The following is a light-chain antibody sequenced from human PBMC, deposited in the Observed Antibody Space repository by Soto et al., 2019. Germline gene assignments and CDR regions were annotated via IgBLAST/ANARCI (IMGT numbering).Light chain of an antibody. CDR1: QDIDTY. V-gene: IGKV1-16*02. J-gene: IGKJ2*01. CDR3: QQYQSFPYT. CDR2: GAS. Sequence: DIQMTQSPSSLSASVGDRVTITCRASQDIDTYLVWFQRIPGKAPKSLIYGASTLQSGVPSKFSGSGSGTEFTLTISSLQPEDFATYYCQQYQSFPYTFGQGTKLEIK.